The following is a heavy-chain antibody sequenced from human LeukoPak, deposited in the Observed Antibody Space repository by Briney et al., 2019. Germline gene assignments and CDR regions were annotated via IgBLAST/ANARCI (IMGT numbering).Heavy chain of an antibody. D-gene: IGHD3-16*02. CDR3: ARGSYDYVWGSYRRDFDY. V-gene: IGHV1-2*02. CDR1: GYTFTGYY. Sequence: APVKVSCKASGYTFTGYYMHWVRQAPGQGLEWMGWINPNSGGTNYAQKLQGRVTMTRDTSISTAYMELSRLRSDDTAVYYCARGSYDYVWGSYRRDFDYWGQGTLVTVSS. CDR2: INPNSGGT. J-gene: IGHJ4*02.